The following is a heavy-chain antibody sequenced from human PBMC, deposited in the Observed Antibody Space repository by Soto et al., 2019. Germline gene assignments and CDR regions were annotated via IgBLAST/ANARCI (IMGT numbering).Heavy chain of an antibody. V-gene: IGHV1-18*01. D-gene: IGHD3-22*01. Sequence: ASVKVSCKASGYTFTSYGISWVRQAPGQGLEWMGWISAYNGNTNYAQKLQGRVTMTTDTSTSTAYMELRSLRSDDTAVYYCARYVPPLRRMIVVVIPTTPYYMDVWGKGTTVTVSS. CDR2: ISAYNGNT. CDR3: ARYVPPLRRMIVVVIPTTPYYMDV. J-gene: IGHJ6*03. CDR1: GYTFTSYG.